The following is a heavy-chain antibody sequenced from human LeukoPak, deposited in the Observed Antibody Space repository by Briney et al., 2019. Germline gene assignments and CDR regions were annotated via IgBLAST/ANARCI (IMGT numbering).Heavy chain of an antibody. Sequence: GRSLRLSCAASGFTFDDYAMHWVRQAPGKGLEWVSGISWNSGSIGYADSVKGRLTISRDNAKNSLYLQMNSLRAEDMALYYCAKDMGDSIAARPGAFDYWGQGTLVTVSS. V-gene: IGHV3-9*03. CDR1: GFTFDDYA. CDR3: AKDMGDSIAARPGAFDY. J-gene: IGHJ4*02. D-gene: IGHD6-6*01. CDR2: ISWNSGSI.